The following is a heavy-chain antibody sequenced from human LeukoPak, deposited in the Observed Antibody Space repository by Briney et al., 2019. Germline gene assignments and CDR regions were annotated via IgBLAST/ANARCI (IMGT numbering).Heavy chain of an antibody. Sequence: GGSLRLSCAASGFTFSSYAMSWVRQAPGKGLEGVSIISGSGGSTYYAGSVKGRFTISRDNSKNTLYLQMNSLRAEDTAIYYCAKDLAPHTIFGVAIHYWGQGTLVTVSS. D-gene: IGHD3-3*01. J-gene: IGHJ4*02. V-gene: IGHV3-23*01. CDR1: GFTFSSYA. CDR2: ISGSGGST. CDR3: AKDLAPHTIFGVAIHY.